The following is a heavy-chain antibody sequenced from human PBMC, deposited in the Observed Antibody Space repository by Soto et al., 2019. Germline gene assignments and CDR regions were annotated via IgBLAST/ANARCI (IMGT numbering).Heavy chain of an antibody. D-gene: IGHD3-22*01. CDR1: GFTFSSYS. CDR2: ISSSSSYI. CDR3: ARDPSYYDSSGYPFDY. J-gene: IGHJ4*02. Sequence: PGGSLRLSCAASGFTFSSYSMNWVRQAPGKGLEWVSSISSSSSYIYYADSVKGRFTISRDNAKNSLYLQMNSLRAEDTAVYYCARDPSYYDSSGYPFDYWGQGTLVTVSS. V-gene: IGHV3-21*01.